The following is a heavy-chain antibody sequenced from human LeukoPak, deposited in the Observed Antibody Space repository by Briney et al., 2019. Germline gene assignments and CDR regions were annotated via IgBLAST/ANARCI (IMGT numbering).Heavy chain of an antibody. J-gene: IGHJ5*02. V-gene: IGHV3-30*04. CDR1: GFTFSSYA. Sequence: GGSLRLSYAASGFTFSSYAMHWVRQAPGKGLEWVAVISYDGSNKYYADSVKGRFTISRDNSKNTLYLQMNSLRAEDTAVYYCARDRPFGGVIVSYWFDPWGQGTLVTVSS. D-gene: IGHD3-16*02. CDR2: ISYDGSNK. CDR3: ARDRPFGGVIVSYWFDP.